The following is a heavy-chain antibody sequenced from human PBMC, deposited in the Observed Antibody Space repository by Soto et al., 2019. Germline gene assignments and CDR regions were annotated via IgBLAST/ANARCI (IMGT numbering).Heavy chain of an antibody. CDR3: ASDPILSGDSSGPSGCFDY. V-gene: IGHV4-30-4*01. Sequence: ASETLSLTCSVSGDSISSGDYYWSWIRQPRGKGLEWIGYIYYSGSTYYNPSLKSRVTISVDTSENHFSLKLSSVTAADTAVYYCASDPILSGDSSGPSGCFDYWGQGTLVTVSS. CDR2: IYYSGST. CDR1: GDSISSGDYY. D-gene: IGHD3-22*01. J-gene: IGHJ4*02.